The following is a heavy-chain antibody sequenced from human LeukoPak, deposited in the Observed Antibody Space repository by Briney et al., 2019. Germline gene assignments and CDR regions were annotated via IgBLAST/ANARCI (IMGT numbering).Heavy chain of an antibody. CDR2: IIPIFGTA. J-gene: IGHJ5*02. Sequence: SVKVSCKASGGTFSSYAISWVRQAPGQGLEWMGGIIPIFGTANYAQKFQGRVTITADESTSTAYMELSSLRSEDTAVCYCAREPRYSSGWFWFDPWGQGTLVTVSS. CDR1: GGTFSSYA. V-gene: IGHV1-69*13. D-gene: IGHD6-19*01. CDR3: AREPRYSSGWFWFDP.